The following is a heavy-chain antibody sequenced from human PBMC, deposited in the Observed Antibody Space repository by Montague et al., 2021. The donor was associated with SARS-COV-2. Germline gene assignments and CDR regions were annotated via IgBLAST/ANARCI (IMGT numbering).Heavy chain of an antibody. CDR2: IYYSGST. D-gene: IGHD5/OR15-5a*01. CDR1: GGSISSYY. CDR3: ARNVSNLRAAVDYFDY. Sequence: SETLSLTCTVSGGSISSYYWSWIRQPPGKGLEWIGYIYYSGSTNYNPSLKSRVTISVDTSKNQFSLKLSSVTAPDTAVYYCARNVSNLRAAVDYFDYWGQGTPVTVSS. J-gene: IGHJ4*02. V-gene: IGHV4-59*08.